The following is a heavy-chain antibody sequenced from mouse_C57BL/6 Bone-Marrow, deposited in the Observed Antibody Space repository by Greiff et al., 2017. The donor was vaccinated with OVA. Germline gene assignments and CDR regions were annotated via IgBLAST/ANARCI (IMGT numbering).Heavy chain of an antibody. CDR3: ARRYYYGSSYYFDY. Sequence: VKLMESGPELVKPGASVKISCKASGYAFSSSWMNWVKQRPGKGLEWIGRIYPGDGDTNYNGKFKGKATLTADKSSSTAYMQLSSLTSEDSAVYFCARRYYYGSSYYFDYWGQGTTLTVSS. J-gene: IGHJ2*01. CDR1: GYAFSSSW. CDR2: IYPGDGDT. D-gene: IGHD1-1*01. V-gene: IGHV1-82*01.